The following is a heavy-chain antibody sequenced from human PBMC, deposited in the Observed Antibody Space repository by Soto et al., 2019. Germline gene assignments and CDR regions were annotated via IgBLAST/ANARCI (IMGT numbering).Heavy chain of an antibody. J-gene: IGHJ2*01. D-gene: IGHD3-3*02. Sequence: QVQLVQSGAEVKKPGSSVKVSCTASGGTFSSYDISWWRQAPGQGLEWMGGIIHIFGTANYAQKFKGRVTINADESTSTAYMELSSLRAEDTAVYYCAREGAFWYFDLWGRGTLVTVSS. CDR1: GGTFSSYD. V-gene: IGHV1-69*12. CDR3: AREGAFWYFDL. CDR2: IIHIFGTA.